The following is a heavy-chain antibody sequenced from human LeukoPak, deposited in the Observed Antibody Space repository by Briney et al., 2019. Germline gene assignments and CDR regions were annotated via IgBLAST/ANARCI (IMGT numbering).Heavy chain of an antibody. Sequence: SETLSLTCTVSGASISSSSYYWGWNRQSPGKGLEWIGSIYYTGNTYYNPSLKSRVTISVDTSKNQFSLKLTSVTAADTAVYYCARSTYYYGSGRERAFDIWGQGTMVTVSS. J-gene: IGHJ3*02. CDR1: GASISSSSYY. CDR2: IYYTGNT. D-gene: IGHD3-10*01. V-gene: IGHV4-39*07. CDR3: ARSTYYYGSGRERAFDI.